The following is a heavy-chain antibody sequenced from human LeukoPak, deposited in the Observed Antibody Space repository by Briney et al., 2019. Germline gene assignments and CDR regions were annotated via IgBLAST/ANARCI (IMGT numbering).Heavy chain of an antibody. J-gene: IGHJ4*02. CDR1: GGYIGGYY. D-gene: IGHD2-15*01. V-gene: IGHV4-4*07. CDR2: IYTSGRT. CDR3: ARGAALAIDY. Sequence: SETLSLTCTVSGGYIGGYYWSWIRQPAGKGLEWIGRIYTSGRTNYNPSLKSRVAMSVDTSNNQFSLKLNSVTAADTAVYYCARGAALAIDYWGQGALVTVSS.